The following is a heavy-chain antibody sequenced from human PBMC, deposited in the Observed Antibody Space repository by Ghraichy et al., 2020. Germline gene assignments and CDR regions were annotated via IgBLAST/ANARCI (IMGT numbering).Heavy chain of an antibody. D-gene: IGHD2-2*01. CDR3: TSNPLRRCLRCGMDV. CDR2: ISSSGSGT. V-gene: IGHV3-11*01. Sequence: LSLTCAASGFIFSDHYMGWIRQAPGKGLEWISYISSSGSGTWYADSVKGRFTISRDNAKNSLYLQMNSLRVEDTATYYCTSNPLRRCLRCGMDVWGQGTTVTVSS. J-gene: IGHJ6*02. CDR1: GFIFSDHY.